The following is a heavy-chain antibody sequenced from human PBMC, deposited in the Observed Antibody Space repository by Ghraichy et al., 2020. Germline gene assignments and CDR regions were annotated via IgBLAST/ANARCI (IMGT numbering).Heavy chain of an antibody. CDR2: VYHDGYT. Sequence: SETLTLTCSVSGGSLFTYYWTWIRQPPGKGLEWVGYVYHDGYTSYNPSLKSRLTVSVDTSKNQFSLRLTSVTAADTAVYYCARLTGKWQWIDHWGRGTLVTVSS. J-gene: IGHJ4*02. CDR3: ARLTGKWQWIDH. V-gene: IGHV4-59*08. CDR1: GGSLFTYY. D-gene: IGHD6-19*01.